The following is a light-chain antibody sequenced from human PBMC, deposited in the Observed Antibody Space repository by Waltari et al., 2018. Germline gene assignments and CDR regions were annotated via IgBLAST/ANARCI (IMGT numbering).Light chain of an antibody. CDR1: SSAVGRYNI. Sequence: QSALTQPASVSGYPGQSITISSTGTSSAVGRYNIVSWYQPHPGKAPKLMIYEGSKRPSGVSNRFSGAKSGNTASLTISGLQAEDEADYYCCSYAGRVFGGGTRLTVL. CDR3: CSYAGRV. V-gene: IGLV2-23*01. CDR2: EGS. J-gene: IGLJ3*02.